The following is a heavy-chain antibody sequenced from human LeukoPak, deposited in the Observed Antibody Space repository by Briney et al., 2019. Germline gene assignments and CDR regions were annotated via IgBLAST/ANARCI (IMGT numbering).Heavy chain of an antibody. J-gene: IGHJ5*02. CDR3: ARDRDGKDL. CDR2: IQQNGIEK. Sequence: PGGSLRLACAASGFPFRDFWRRWVRQAPGKGLEWVANIQQNGIEKYSVAGRFTISRDNVNSLLYLRINSLRADDTAMYYCARDRDGKDLWGQGTLVTVSS. CDR1: GFPFRDFW. V-gene: IGHV3-7*03. D-gene: IGHD1-1*01.